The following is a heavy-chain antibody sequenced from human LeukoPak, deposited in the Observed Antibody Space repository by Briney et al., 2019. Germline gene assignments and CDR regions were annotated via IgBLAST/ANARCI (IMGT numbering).Heavy chain of an antibody. CDR3: TRAGTGGDNRFDY. V-gene: IGHV3-23*01. CDR2: ISGSGGST. D-gene: IGHD1-14*01. J-gene: IGHJ4*02. CDR1: GFTFSSYA. Sequence: GGSLRLSCAASGFTFSSYAMSWVRQAPGKGLEWVSAISGSGGSTYYADSVKGRFTISRVSSKNTLYQQMNSLRAEDTAVYYCTRAGTGGDNRFDYWGQGTLVTVSS.